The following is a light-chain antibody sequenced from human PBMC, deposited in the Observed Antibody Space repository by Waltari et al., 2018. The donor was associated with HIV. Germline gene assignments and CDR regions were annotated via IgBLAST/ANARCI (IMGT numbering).Light chain of an antibody. CDR1: TLPKQY. CDR2: KDN. CDR3: QSSDSSGAYWV. J-gene: IGLJ3*02. Sequence: SFELTHPPSVSVSPGQTARITCSGDTLPKQYVFWYQQRPGQAPVLVIYKDNERPSGIPERFSGSTSGTTVALTISGVQAEDEADYYCQSSDSSGAYWVFGGGTKVTVL. V-gene: IGLV3-25*03.